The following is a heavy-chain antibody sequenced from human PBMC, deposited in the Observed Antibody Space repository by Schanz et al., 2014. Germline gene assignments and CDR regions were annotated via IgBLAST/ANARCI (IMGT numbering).Heavy chain of an antibody. D-gene: IGHD3-10*01. V-gene: IGHV3-23*04. Sequence: VQLVESGGGLVQPGGSVRLSCGASGFSFSTHWMAWVRQAPGKGLEWVATISGSSENTYYADSVRGRFTISRDNSMNTVYLQMNSLRSDDAAVYYCARAQGVIRLYYGVDVWGQGTTVTVSS. CDR3: ARAQGVIRLYYGVDV. CDR2: ISGSSENT. CDR1: GFSFSTHW. J-gene: IGHJ6*02.